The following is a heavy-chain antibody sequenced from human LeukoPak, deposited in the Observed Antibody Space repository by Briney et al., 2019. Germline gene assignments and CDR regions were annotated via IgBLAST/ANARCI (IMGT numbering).Heavy chain of an antibody. D-gene: IGHD3-3*01. CDR1: GFTVSSNY. V-gene: IGHV3-66*02. CDR3: ARGPFHDFWSCLGY. Sequence: GGSLRLSCAASGFTVSSNYMSWVRRATGKGLEWVSVIYSGGSTYYADSVKGRLTISRDNSKNTLYLQINSLRAEDTAVYYCARGPFHDFWSCLGYWGQGTLVTVSS. J-gene: IGHJ4*02. CDR2: IYSGGST.